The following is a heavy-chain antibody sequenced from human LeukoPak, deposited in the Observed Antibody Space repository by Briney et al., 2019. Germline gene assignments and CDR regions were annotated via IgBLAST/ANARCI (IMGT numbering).Heavy chain of an antibody. Sequence: GESLKISFKGSGYTFTNHWIGWVRQMPGQGLEWMGIISPGDSDASYSPSFQGQVTISVDKSIYTAYLQWSSLKASDTAMYYCARRGCSATSCSPYYFDYWGQGTLVTVSS. J-gene: IGHJ4*02. CDR2: ISPGDSDA. V-gene: IGHV5-51*01. CDR3: ARRGCSATSCSPYYFDY. CDR1: GYTFTNHW. D-gene: IGHD2-2*01.